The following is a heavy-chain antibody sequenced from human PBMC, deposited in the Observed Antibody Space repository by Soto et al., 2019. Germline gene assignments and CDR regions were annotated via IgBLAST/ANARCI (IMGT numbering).Heavy chain of an antibody. V-gene: IGHV3-9*01. J-gene: IGHJ4*02. CDR2: ISWDSGIR. Sequence: DVQLVESGGGLVQPGRSLRLSCAASGFTFNDHAMHWVRQAPGKGLEWVSSISWDSGIREYADSVKGRFTISRDNAKNSLYLEMNSLRAEDTALYYCAKDYNNYWSGYYAHWGQGTPVTVSS. CDR3: AKDYNNYWSGYYAH. CDR1: GFTFNDHA. D-gene: IGHD3-3*01.